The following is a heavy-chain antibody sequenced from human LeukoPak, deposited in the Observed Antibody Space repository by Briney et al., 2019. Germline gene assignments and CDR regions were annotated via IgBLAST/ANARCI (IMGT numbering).Heavy chain of an antibody. CDR1: GGSISSSSYY. J-gene: IGHJ4*02. CDR2: VYYSGST. V-gene: IGHV4-39*01. CDR3: APYHRYSGSYYTYYFDY. Sequence: SETLSLTCTVSGGSISSSSYYWGWIRQPPGKGLEWIGSVYYSGSTYYNPSLKSRVTISVNTSKNQFSLKLSSVTAADTAVYYCAPYHRYSGSYYTYYFDYWGQGTLVTVSS. D-gene: IGHD1-26*01.